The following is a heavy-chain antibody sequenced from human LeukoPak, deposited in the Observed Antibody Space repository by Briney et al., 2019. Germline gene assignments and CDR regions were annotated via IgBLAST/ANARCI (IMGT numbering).Heavy chain of an antibody. CDR3: ATSQSTKWELLPDYFDY. CDR1: GXSFTSYW. V-gene: IGHV5-51*01. Sequence: GESLKISFKGSGXSFTSYWSGWVRQMPGKGLEWMGIIYPGDSDTRYSPSFQGQVTISADKSISTAYLQWSSLKASDTAVYYCATSQSTKWELLPDYFDYWGQGTLVTVSS. CDR2: IYPGDSDT. J-gene: IGHJ4*02. D-gene: IGHD1-26*01.